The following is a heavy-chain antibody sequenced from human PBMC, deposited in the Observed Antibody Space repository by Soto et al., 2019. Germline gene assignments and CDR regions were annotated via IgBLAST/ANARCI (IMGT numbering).Heavy chain of an antibody. V-gene: IGHV4-34*01. CDR2: INHSGST. J-gene: IGHJ6*02. Sequence: SETLSLTCAVYGGSFSGYYWSWIRQPPGKGLEWIGEINHSGSTNYNPSLKSRVTISVDTSKNQFSLKLSSVTAADTAVYYCARLRIAAAGTLLYYGMDVWGQGTTVTVSS. CDR1: GGSFSGYY. D-gene: IGHD6-13*01. CDR3: ARLRIAAAGTLLYYGMDV.